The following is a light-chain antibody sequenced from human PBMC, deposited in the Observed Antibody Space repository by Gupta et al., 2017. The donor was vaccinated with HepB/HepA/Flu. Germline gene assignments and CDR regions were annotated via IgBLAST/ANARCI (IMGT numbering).Light chain of an antibody. Sequence: EIVLTHSPGTLSLSPGERATLSCRASQSVASSYLAWYQQKSGQAPRLLIYGASSRATGIPDRFRGSGSGTDFTLTISGLQPEDVAVYYCQQDVSSWTFGQGTKVEIK. CDR3: QQDVSSWT. CDR1: QSVASSY. CDR2: GAS. J-gene: IGKJ1*01. V-gene: IGKV3-20*01.